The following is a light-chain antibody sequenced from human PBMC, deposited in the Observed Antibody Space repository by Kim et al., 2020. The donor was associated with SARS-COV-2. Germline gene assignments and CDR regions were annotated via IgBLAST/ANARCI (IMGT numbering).Light chain of an antibody. V-gene: IGLV1-47*01. CDR3: AAWDDSLSGGV. CDR1: IPSIGRES. J-gene: IGLJ2*01. Sequence: QTGTSTWTGNIPSIGRESEDWYQNFPGMAPKLLNGGNTKRPSGIPDRFSASKSDTSASRAISGLRSEDEAHYYCAAWDDSLSGGVFSGGTQLTDL. CDR2: GNT.